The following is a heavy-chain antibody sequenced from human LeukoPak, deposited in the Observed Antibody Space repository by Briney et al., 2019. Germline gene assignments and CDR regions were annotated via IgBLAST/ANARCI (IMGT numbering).Heavy chain of an antibody. CDR2: ISSSGSTI. D-gene: IGHD4-23*01. J-gene: IGHJ3*02. CDR3: ARTLTFTVVTPAFDI. CDR1: GFTFSDYY. V-gene: IGHV3-11*04. Sequence: GGSLRLSCAASGFTFSDYYMSWIRQAPGKGLEWVSYISSSGSTIYYADSVKGRFTISRDNAKNSLCLQMNSLRAEDTAVYYCARTLTFTVVTPAFDIWGQGTMVTVSS.